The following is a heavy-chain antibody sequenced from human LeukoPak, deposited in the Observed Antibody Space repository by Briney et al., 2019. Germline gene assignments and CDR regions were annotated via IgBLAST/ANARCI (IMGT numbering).Heavy chain of an antibody. CDR1: GFTFNTYG. V-gene: IGHV3-30*02. J-gene: IGHJ4*02. D-gene: IGHD3-10*01. CDR2: IRYDDSNK. CDR3: AKDSDYYGSGSYPDLFYIDF. Sequence: GGSLRLSCAASGFTFNTYGMHWVRQAPGKGLEWLAFIRYDDSNKYYAESVEGRFTISRDDSKNTVYLQMKSLGPEDTAMYYCAKDSDYYGSGSYPDLFYIDFWGQGALVTVSS.